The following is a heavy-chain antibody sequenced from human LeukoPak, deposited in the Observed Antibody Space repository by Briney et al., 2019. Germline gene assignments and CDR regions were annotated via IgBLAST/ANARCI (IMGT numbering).Heavy chain of an antibody. Sequence: GGSLRLSCAASRFTFSSYSMNWVRQAPGKGLEWVSYISSSSSTIYYADSLKGRFTISRDNAKNSLYLQMNSLRAEDTAVYYCARDRGYSYGIFDYWGQGTLVTVSS. CDR1: RFTFSSYS. V-gene: IGHV3-48*01. CDR3: ARDRGYSYGIFDY. CDR2: ISSSSSTI. J-gene: IGHJ4*02. D-gene: IGHD5-18*01.